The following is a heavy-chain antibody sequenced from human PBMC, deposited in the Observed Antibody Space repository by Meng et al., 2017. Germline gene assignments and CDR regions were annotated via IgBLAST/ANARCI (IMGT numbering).Heavy chain of an antibody. J-gene: IGHJ4*02. V-gene: IGHV4-4*07. CDR1: GGSISSYY. CDR3: ARDPGYYDSSGYYYGFDY. D-gene: IGHD3-22*01. CDR2: IYTSGST. Sequence: GSLRLSCTVSGGSISSYYWSWIRQPAGKGLEWIGRIYTSGSTNYNPSLKSRVTMSVDTSKNQFSLKLSSVTAADTAVYYCARDPGYYDSSGYYYGFDYWGQGTLVTVSS.